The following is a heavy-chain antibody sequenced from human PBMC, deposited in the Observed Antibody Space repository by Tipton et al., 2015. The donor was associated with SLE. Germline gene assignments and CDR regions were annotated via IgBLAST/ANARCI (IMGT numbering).Heavy chain of an antibody. CDR2: ISYSGAT. Sequence: TLSLTCIVSGGSITTWSYYWGWIRQPPGKGLEWIASISYSGATYYNPSLKSRVIISLDTSRNHFSLKLTSVTAADTAVYYCARDRRGWYFDLWGRGTLVTVSS. V-gene: IGHV4-39*07. J-gene: IGHJ2*01. CDR3: ARDRRGWYFDL. D-gene: IGHD3-10*01. CDR1: GGSITTWSYY.